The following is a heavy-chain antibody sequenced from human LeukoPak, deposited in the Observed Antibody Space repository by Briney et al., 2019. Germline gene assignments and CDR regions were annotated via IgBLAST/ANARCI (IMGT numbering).Heavy chain of an antibody. J-gene: IGHJ4*02. Sequence: SETLSLTCTVSGGSISNXXXXWIRQPPGXXXXWVGYIHNTXRNNXXXXXKXRVTMSIDTSKNQFSLKVTSVTAADTAVYFCARYGMYCLDSWGQGTLVTVSS. D-gene: IGHD2-8*02. CDR1: GGSISNXX. CDR3: ARYGMYCLDS. CDR2: IHNTXRN. V-gene: IGHV4-59*01.